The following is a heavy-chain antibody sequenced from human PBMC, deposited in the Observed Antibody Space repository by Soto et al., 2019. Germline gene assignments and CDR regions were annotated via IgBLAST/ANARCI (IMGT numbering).Heavy chain of an antibody. D-gene: IGHD3-3*01. Sequence: QVQLVQSGAEVKKPGASVKVSCKASGYTFTSYGISWVRQAPGQGLEWMGWISAYNGNTNYAQKLQGRVTMTTDTSTSTAYMELRSLRSDATAVYYCARDNSYYDFWSGPDYGMDVWGQGTTVTVSS. CDR2: ISAYNGNT. CDR3: ARDNSYYDFWSGPDYGMDV. J-gene: IGHJ6*02. V-gene: IGHV1-18*04. CDR1: GYTFTSYG.